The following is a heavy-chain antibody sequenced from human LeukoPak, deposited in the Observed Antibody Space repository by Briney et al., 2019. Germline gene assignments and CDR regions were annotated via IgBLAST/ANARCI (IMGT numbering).Heavy chain of an antibody. CDR3: ARGRQDVNMILVVMAGVSYYLDV. CDR1: FNDYS. CDR2: MSPSGSS. Sequence: FNDYSMNWVRQAPGKGLEWIGEMSPSGSSNYNPSLKSRVTISVDTSKNQFSLKLRSVTAADTAVYYCARGRQDVNMILVVMAGVSYYLDVWSKGTTVTVS. J-gene: IGHJ6*03. V-gene: IGHV4-34*01. D-gene: IGHD3-22*01.